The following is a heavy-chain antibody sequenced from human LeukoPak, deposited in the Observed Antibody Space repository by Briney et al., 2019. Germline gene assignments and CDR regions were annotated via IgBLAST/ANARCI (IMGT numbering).Heavy chain of an antibody. D-gene: IGHD3-3*01. CDR2: ISGSDGST. V-gene: IGHV3-23*01. CDR1: GFTFSSYA. CDR3: AKVSYYVFWRVPFDY. J-gene: IGHJ4*02. Sequence: GGSLRLSCAASGFTFSSYAMSWVRQAPGKGLEWVSAISGSDGSTYYADSVKGRFTISRDNSKNTLYLQMNSLRAEDTAVYYCAKVSYYVFWRVPFDYWGQGTLVTVSS.